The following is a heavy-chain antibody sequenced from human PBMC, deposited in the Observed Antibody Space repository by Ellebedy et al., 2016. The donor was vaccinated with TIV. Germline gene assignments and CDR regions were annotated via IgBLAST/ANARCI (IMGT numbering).Heavy chain of an antibody. D-gene: IGHD3-9*01. CDR2: IGTVGET. V-gene: IGHV3-13*01. CDR1: GFTFSSYD. J-gene: IGHJ4*02. Sequence: GGSLRLSXAASGFTFSSYDMYWVRQVTGKGLEWVSTIGTVGETHYRGTVKGRFTISRENAKNSLYLQMNSLRAGDTAVYYCARGDILTGYSFDYWGQGTLVTVSS. CDR3: ARGDILTGYSFDY.